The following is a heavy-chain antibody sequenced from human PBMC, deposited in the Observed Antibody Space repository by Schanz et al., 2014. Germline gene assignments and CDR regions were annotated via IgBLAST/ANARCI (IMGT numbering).Heavy chain of an antibody. J-gene: IGHJ4*02. CDR2: INPSSGTT. V-gene: IGHV1-46*01. Sequence: QVQLVQSGAEVMKPGSSVKVSCKASGGTFSSYTINWVRQAPGQGLEWMGKINPSSGTTRIAQNFQGRLTVTRDTSTSTVNMELSSLRSEDTAVYYCTKGRTFGRWGQGTLVTVSS. CDR3: TKGRTFGR. CDR1: GGTFSSYT. D-gene: IGHD3-16*01.